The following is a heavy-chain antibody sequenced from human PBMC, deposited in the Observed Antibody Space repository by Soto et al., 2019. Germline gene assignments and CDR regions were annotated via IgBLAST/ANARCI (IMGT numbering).Heavy chain of an antibody. V-gene: IGHV1-69*01. D-gene: IGHD2-15*01. J-gene: IGHJ5*02. CDR2: IIPLFGTT. Sequence: QVQLVQSGAEVKKAGSSVKVSCQVSGGTFSSYAISWVRQAPGQGLEWMGGIIPLFGTTNYAEKFQGRVTISGDESTRSAYMQLGGLRSEDTAVYYCARGVLEFSGGRCSGWEGPRGQGNLVIVSS. CDR3: ARGVLEFSGGRCSGWEGP. CDR1: GGTFSSYA.